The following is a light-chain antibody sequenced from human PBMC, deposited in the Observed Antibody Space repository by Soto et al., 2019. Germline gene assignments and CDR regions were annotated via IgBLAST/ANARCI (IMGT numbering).Light chain of an antibody. CDR3: CSYASTFIL. J-gene: IGLJ2*01. V-gene: IGLV2-11*01. CDR1: AYNF. Sequence: QSALTQPPSVSGSPGQSVAISCTGAYNFVSWYQQHPGKAPKLIVYDVNKWPSGVPDRFFGSKSGNTASLTISGLQPDDEADYYCCSYASTFILFGGGTKLTV. CDR2: DVN.